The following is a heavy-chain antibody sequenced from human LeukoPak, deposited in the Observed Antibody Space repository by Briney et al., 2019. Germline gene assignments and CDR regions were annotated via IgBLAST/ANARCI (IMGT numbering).Heavy chain of an antibody. D-gene: IGHD3-3*01. CDR2: ISYDGSNK. Sequence: AGGSLRLSCAASGFTFSSYAMHWVRQARGKGLEWVAVISYDGSNKYYADSVKGRFTISRDNSKNTLYLQMNSLRAEDTAVYYCAKGPSTPYDFWSGPYYFDYWGQGTLVTVSS. V-gene: IGHV3-30-3*01. J-gene: IGHJ4*02. CDR3: AKGPSTPYDFWSGPYYFDY. CDR1: GFTFSSYA.